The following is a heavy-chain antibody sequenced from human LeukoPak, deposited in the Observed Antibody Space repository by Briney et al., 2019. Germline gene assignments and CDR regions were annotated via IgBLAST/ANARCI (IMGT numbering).Heavy chain of an antibody. Sequence: PSETLSLTCTVSGGSISSGGYYWSWIRQHPGKGLEWIGYICYSGSTYYNPSLKSRVTISVDTSKNQFSLKLSSVTAADTAVYYCARVPVAGEIDYWGQGTLVTVSS. V-gene: IGHV4-31*03. CDR2: ICYSGST. D-gene: IGHD6-19*01. CDR1: GGSISSGGYY. J-gene: IGHJ4*02. CDR3: ARVPVAGEIDY.